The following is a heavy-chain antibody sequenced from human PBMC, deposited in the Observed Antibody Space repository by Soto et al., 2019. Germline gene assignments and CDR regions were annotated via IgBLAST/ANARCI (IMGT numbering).Heavy chain of an antibody. CDR3: ARDIRGFSRALDY. CDR2: IXXSXTX. CDR1: GGSVNSGTYD. V-gene: IGHV4-61*01. D-gene: IGHD5-18*01. Sequence: SETLSLTCNVSGGSVNSGTYDWTWVRQPPGKGLXWIXXIXXSXTXXXNXXLQNRVTISIDTSKNQYSLKLTSVTAAEAALYYCARDIRGFSRALDYWGRGTPVTVSA. J-gene: IGHJ4*02.